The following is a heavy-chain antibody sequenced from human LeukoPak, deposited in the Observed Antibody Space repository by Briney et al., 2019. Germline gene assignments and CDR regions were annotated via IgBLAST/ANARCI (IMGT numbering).Heavy chain of an antibody. V-gene: IGHV3-23*01. D-gene: IGHD5-18*01. J-gene: IGHJ3*02. Sequence: PGGSLRLSCAASGFTLTNYAMSWVRQAPGKGLEWVSGISANGDIAYYGDSVKGRFTISRDNAKNSLYLQMNSLRAEDTAVYYCAREWGYSYGLDAFDIWGQGTMVTVSS. CDR3: AREWGYSYGLDAFDI. CDR2: ISANGDIA. CDR1: GFTLTNYA.